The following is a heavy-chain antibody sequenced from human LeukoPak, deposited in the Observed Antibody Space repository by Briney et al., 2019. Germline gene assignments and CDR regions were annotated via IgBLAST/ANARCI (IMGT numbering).Heavy chain of an antibody. CDR1: GFIFSSYW. CDR3: ARGYSSRLYNWLDP. D-gene: IGHD6-13*01. J-gene: IGHJ5*02. CDR2: ISYDGGDP. Sequence: GGSLRLSCAASGFIFSSYWMHWVRQAPGKGLVWVSRISYDGGDPSYADSVKGRFTISRDNAKNTLYLQMNSLTAEDTAVYYCARGYSSRLYNWLDPWGQGTLVTVSS. V-gene: IGHV3-74*01.